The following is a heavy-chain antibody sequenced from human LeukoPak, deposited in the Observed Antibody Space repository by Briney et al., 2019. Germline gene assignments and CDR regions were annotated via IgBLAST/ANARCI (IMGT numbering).Heavy chain of an antibody. CDR2: IYYSGST. V-gene: IGHV4-59*01. CDR1: GGSISSYY. CDR3: ARVGCSSTSCYVPNWFDP. D-gene: IGHD2-2*01. J-gene: IGHJ5*02. Sequence: TLSLTCTVSGGSISSYYWSWIRQPPGKGLEWIGYIYYSGSTNYNPSLKSRVTISVDTSKNQFSLKLSSVTAADTAVYYCARVGCSSTSCYVPNWFDPWGQGTLVTVSS.